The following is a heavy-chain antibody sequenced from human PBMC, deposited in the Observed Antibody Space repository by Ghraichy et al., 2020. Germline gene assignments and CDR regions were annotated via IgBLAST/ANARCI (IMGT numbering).Heavy chain of an antibody. J-gene: IGHJ4*02. CDR1: GFTFSSYA. CDR3: AKEMGIVVVVPSALFDY. V-gene: IGHV3-23*01. Sequence: LSLTCAASGFTFSSYAMSWVRQAPGKGLEWVSAISGSGGSTYYADSVKGRFTISRDNSKNTLYLQMNSLRAEDTAVYYCAKEMGIVVVVPSALFDYWGQGTLVTVSS. CDR2: ISGSGGST. D-gene: IGHD2-15*01.